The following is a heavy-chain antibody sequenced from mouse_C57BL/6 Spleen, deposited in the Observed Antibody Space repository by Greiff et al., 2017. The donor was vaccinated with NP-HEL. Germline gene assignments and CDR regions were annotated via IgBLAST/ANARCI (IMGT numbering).Heavy chain of an antibody. CDR1: GYTFTDYN. D-gene: IGHD2-4*01. Sequence: EVQLQQSGPELVKPGASVKIPCKASGYTFTDYNMDWVKQSHGKSLEWIGDINPNNGGTTYNQKFKGKATLIVDKSSSTAYMELRSLTSEDTAVYDCARRPFLDYDYDRYFVVWGTGTTVTVSS. J-gene: IGHJ1*03. CDR3: ARRPFLDYDYDRYFVV. CDR2: INPNNGGT. V-gene: IGHV1-18*01.